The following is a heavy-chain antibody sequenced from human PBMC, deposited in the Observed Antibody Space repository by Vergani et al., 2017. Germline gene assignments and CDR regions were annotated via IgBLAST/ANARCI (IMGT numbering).Heavy chain of an antibody. Sequence: EVQLVKSGGGLVQPGRSLRLSCAASGFTFDDYAMHWVRQAPGKGLEWVSGISWNSGSIGYADSVKGRFTISRDNAKNSLYLQMNSLRAEDTALYYCARVRGDNKQMVMYYFDYWGQGTLVTVSS. CDR3: ARVRGDNKQMVMYYFDY. CDR2: ISWNSGSI. D-gene: IGHD2-8*01. CDR1: GFTFDDYA. J-gene: IGHJ4*02. V-gene: IGHV3-9*01.